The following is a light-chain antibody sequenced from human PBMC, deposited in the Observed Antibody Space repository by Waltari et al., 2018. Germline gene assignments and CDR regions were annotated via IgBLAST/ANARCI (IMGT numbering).Light chain of an antibody. CDR3: QQRSSWPLT. CDR2: DAS. J-gene: IGKJ4*01. V-gene: IGKV3-11*01. CDR1: QSVSTY. Sequence: DIVLTQSPATLSLSPGERATLSCRASQSVSTYLAWYQQNPGQAPRLLISDASNRATDIPARFSGSGSGTDFTLTISSLEPGDFAVYYCQQRSSWPLTFGGGTKVEIK.